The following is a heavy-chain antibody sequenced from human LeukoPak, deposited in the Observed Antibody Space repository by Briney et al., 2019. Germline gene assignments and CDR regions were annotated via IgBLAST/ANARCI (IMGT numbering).Heavy chain of an antibody. J-gene: IGHJ4*02. CDR2: IKSTVDGGTT. CDR1: DFTFNKDW. V-gene: IGHV3-15*07. Sequence: GGSLRLSCAASDFTFNKDWMNWVRQAPGKGLEWVGRIKSTVDGGTTDYAAPVKGRFTVSRDDSKNTLYLQMNSLKTEDTAVYYCTTDRVDYYDSSGYSHFDYWGQGTLVTVSS. CDR3: TTDRVDYYDSSGYSHFDY. D-gene: IGHD3-22*01.